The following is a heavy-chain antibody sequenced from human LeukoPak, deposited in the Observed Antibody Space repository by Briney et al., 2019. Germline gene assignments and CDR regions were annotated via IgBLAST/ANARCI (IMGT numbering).Heavy chain of an antibody. CDR2: ISYDGSNK. D-gene: IGHD6-13*01. CDR3: AKGGGEQQLDSLDY. Sequence: PGGSLRLSCAASGFTFSSYGMHWVRQAPGKGLEWVAVISYDGSNKYYADSVKGRFTISRDNSKNTLYLQMNSLRAEDTAVYYCAKGGGEQQLDSLDYWGQGTLVTVSS. V-gene: IGHV3-30*18. CDR1: GFTFSSYG. J-gene: IGHJ4*02.